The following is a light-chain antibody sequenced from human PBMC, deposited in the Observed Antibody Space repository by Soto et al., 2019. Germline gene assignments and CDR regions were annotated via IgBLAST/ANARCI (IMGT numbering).Light chain of an antibody. CDR3: CAYVGARSYV. CDR1: NNL. V-gene: IGLV2-23*01. CDR2: EGT. Sequence: QSALTQPASVSGSPGPSITISCTGTNNLVSWNQQHTGKAPKVVVYEGTRRPSGVSNRFSGSNSGGTASLTIAGLQAEDEASYFCCAYVGARSYVFGPGTKVTVL. J-gene: IGLJ1*01.